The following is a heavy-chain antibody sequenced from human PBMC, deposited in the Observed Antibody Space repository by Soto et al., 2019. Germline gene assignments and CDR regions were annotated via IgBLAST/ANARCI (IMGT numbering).Heavy chain of an antibody. D-gene: IGHD2-2*02. CDR1: GGAFRRNS. CDR2: IIPMFGTP. V-gene: IGHV1-69*01. CDR3: VRGTRDCSTTSCYTPQGSFYYGMDV. J-gene: IGHJ6*02. Sequence: VKVSYNASGGAFRRNSISWVRQAPGQGLEWMGGIIPMFGTPNYAQKFRYRVTINADESTSTAYMDLNSLRSDDTAIYYCVRGTRDCSTTSCYTPQGSFYYGMDVWGQGTTVTVSS.